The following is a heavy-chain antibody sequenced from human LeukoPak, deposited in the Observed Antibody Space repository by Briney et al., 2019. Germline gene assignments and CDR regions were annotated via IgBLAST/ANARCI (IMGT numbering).Heavy chain of an antibody. D-gene: IGHD5-18*01. CDR2: ISSSGSTI. Sequence: GGSLRLSCAASGFTFSDYYMSWIRQAPGKGLEWVSYISSSGSTIYYADSVKGRFTISRDNAKNSLYLQMNSLRAEDTAVYYCASSSGYSYGPYYYYYYGMDVWGQGTTVTVSS. J-gene: IGHJ6*02. CDR1: GFTFSDYY. CDR3: ASSSGYSYGPYYYYYYGMDV. V-gene: IGHV3-11*01.